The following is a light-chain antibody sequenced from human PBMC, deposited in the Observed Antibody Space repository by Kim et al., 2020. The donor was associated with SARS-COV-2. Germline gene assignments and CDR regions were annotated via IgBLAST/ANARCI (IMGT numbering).Light chain of an antibody. V-gene: IGKV1-39*01. CDR2: TAS. J-gene: IGKJ4*01. Sequence: SASVGDRVTITCRPSQSINTYLNWYQQKQGKAPKLLIYTASTLQSGVPSRFSGSGSGTDFTLTISSLQPEDIATYFCQQSHTTPLTFGGGTKVEI. CDR1: QSINTY. CDR3: QQSHTTPLT.